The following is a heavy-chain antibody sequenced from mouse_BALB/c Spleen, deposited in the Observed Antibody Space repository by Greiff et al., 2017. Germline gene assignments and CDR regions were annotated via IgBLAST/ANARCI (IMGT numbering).Heavy chain of an antibody. D-gene: IGHD1-1*01. CDR3: ARGVTTVVANQAWFAY. J-gene: IGHJ3*01. CDR2: INPNNGGT. CDR1: GYTFTDYN. Sequence: LVEPGASVKIPCKASGYTFTDYNMDWVKQSHGKSLEWIGDINPNNGGTIYNQKFKGKATLTVDKSSSTAYMELRSLTSEDTAVYYCARGVTTVVANQAWFAYWGQGTLVTVSA. V-gene: IGHV1-18*01.